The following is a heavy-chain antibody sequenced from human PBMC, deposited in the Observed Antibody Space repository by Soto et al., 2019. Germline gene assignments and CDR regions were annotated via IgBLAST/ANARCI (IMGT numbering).Heavy chain of an antibody. V-gene: IGHV3-53*02. J-gene: IGHJ6*02. CDR2: IYSGGAT. Sequence: EVQLVETGGGLIQPGGSLRLSCAASGFTVSSNHMTWVRQAPGKGLEWVSVIYSGGATSHADSVKGRFTISRDNSKNTLFFQMNSLRAEDTAVYDCARVRPKAYYCGMDVWGQGTTVTVSS. CDR3: ARVRPKAYYCGMDV. CDR1: GFTVSSNH.